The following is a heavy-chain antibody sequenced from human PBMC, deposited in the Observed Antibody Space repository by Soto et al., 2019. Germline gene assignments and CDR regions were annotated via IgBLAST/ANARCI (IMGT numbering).Heavy chain of an antibody. V-gene: IGHV1-18*01. CDR1: GYTFTSYG. D-gene: IGHD2-15*01. Sequence: GASVKVSCKASGYTFTSYGISWVRQAPGQGLEWMGWISAYNGNTNYAQKLQGRVTMTTDTSTSTAYMELRSLRSDDTAVYYCARPGVVVAATKNWGLNYYYGMDVWGQGTTVTVSS. J-gene: IGHJ6*02. CDR2: ISAYNGNT. CDR3: ARPGVVVAATKNWGLNYYYGMDV.